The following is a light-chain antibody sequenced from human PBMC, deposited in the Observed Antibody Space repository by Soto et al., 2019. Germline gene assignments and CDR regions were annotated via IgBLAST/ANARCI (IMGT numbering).Light chain of an antibody. V-gene: IGLV2-14*01. Sequence: QSALTQPASVSGSPGQSITISCTGTSSDVGGYDYVSWYQLHPGKAPKLMISEVTNRPSGVSDRFSGSKSGNTASLTISGLQAEDEADYYCSSFTSRFTFVFGTGTKLTVL. CDR1: SSDVGGYDY. CDR3: SSFTSRFTFV. J-gene: IGLJ1*01. CDR2: EVT.